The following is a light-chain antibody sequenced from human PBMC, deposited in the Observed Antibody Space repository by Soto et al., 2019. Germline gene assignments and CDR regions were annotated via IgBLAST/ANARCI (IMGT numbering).Light chain of an antibody. V-gene: IGLV2-18*02. CDR3: SSYTSSTVV. CDR1: SSDVGSYNR. J-gene: IGLJ2*01. Sequence: QSVLTQPPSVSGSPGQSVTISCTGTSSDVGSYNRVSWYQQPPGTAPKLMIYEVSNRPSGVPDRFSGSKSGNTASLTISGRQAEDEADYYCSSYTSSTVVFGGGTKVTVL. CDR2: EVS.